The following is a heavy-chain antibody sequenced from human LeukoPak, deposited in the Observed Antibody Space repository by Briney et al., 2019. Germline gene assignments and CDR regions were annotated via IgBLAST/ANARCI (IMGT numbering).Heavy chain of an antibody. CDR3: ARLPPLYSSGDY. CDR1: GYSISSGYY. D-gene: IGHD6-25*01. J-gene: IGHJ4*02. CDR2: IYHSGLT. Sequence: SXTLSLTCAVSGYSISSGYYWGWSRPPPGKGLECIGIIYHSGLTYYNPSLKSRVTISVDTSKHHFSLKLSSVTAADTAVYYCARLPPLYSSGDYWGQGTLVTVSS. V-gene: IGHV4-38-2*01.